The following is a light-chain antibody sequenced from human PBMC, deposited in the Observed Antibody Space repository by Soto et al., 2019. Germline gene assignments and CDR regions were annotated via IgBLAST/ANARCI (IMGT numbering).Light chain of an antibody. CDR1: SSDVGGYTY. CDR3: SSYAGSNNLGV. CDR2: EVS. Sequence: QSALTHPPSASGSPGQAVTISCTGTSSDVGGYTYVAWYQQHPGKAPKLMIYEVSKRPSGVPDRFSGSKSGNTASLTVSGLQAEDEADYYCSSYAGSNNLGVFGGGITVTVL. J-gene: IGLJ2*01. V-gene: IGLV2-8*01.